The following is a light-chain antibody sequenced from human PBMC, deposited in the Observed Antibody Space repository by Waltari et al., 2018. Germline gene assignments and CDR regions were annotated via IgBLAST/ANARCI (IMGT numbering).Light chain of an antibody. Sequence: IVLTQSPATLSLSPGERATPPCRSSPTVSTYLAWFQQKPGQAPRPLIYDASNRAPGIPARFSGSGSGTDFSLTISSLEPEDFAVYYCHQRSLWPWTFGQGTKVAIK. CDR1: PTVSTY. CDR2: DAS. V-gene: IGKV3-11*01. CDR3: HQRSLWPWT. J-gene: IGKJ1*01.